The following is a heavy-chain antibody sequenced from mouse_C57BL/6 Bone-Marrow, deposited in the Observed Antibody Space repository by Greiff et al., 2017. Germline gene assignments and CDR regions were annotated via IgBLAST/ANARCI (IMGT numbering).Heavy chain of an antibody. CDR1: GYTFTDYY. CDR2: IYPGSGNT. V-gene: IGHV1-76*01. Sequence: QVQLQQSGAELVRPGASVKLSCKASGYTFTDYYINWVKQRPGQGLEWIARIYPGSGNTYYNEKFKGKATLTAEKSSSTAYMQLSSLTSEASAVYFCARGRAMDYWGQGTSVTVSS. CDR3: ARGRAMDY. J-gene: IGHJ4*01.